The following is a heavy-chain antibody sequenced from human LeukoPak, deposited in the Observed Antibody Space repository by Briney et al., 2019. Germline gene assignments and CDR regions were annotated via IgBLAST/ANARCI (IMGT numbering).Heavy chain of an antibody. D-gene: IGHD3-22*01. Sequence: GGSLRLSCAAFGFTFNNYWMSWVRQAPGKGLEWVSTIIGRGRGRSTYYVDSVKGRFTISRDNSKNTLYLQMDSLRAEDTAVYYCAKEGISSTGYYYYGFDFWGQGTLVTVSS. V-gene: IGHV3-23*01. J-gene: IGHJ4*02. CDR2: IIGRGRGRST. CDR1: GFTFNNYW. CDR3: AKEGISSTGYYYYGFDF.